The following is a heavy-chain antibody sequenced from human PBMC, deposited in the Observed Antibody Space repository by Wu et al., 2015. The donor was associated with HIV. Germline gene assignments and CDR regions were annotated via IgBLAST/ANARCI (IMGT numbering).Heavy chain of an antibody. CDR1: GYTFTGYY. Sequence: QVQLVQSGAEVRKPGASVKVSCKTSGYTFTGYYLHWVRQAPGQGLEWMGWINDDTGDTRYAQRFQGRVTMTRDTSINTGYVELRRLTSDDLAVYFCVRRQNWNLNNCYFDFWGQGTLVTVSS. D-gene: IGHD1-20*01. J-gene: IGHJ4*02. CDR2: INDDTGDT. V-gene: IGHV1-2*02. CDR3: VRRQNWNLNNCYFDF.